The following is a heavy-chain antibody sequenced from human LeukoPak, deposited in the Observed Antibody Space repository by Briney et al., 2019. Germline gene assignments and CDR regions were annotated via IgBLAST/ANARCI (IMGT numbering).Heavy chain of an antibody. V-gene: IGHV3-66*01. CDR1: GFTVSDNY. Sequence: PGGPLRLSCAASGFTVSDNYMSWVRQAPGKGLEWVSVLYSGGSTYYADSVKGRFTISRDNSKNTVYLQMNSLRAEDTAVYYCARGSRGGGYWYFDLWGRGTLVTVSS. D-gene: IGHD2-15*01. CDR3: ARGSRGGGYWYFDL. J-gene: IGHJ2*01. CDR2: LYSGGST.